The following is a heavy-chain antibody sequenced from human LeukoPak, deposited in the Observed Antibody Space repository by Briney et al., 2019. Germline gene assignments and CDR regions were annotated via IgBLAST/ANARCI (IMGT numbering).Heavy chain of an antibody. V-gene: IGHV3-21*01. CDR2: ITRSSIYK. D-gene: IGHD3-22*01. CDR3: ARVRYDGSGYYSISDY. J-gene: IGHJ4*02. Sequence: NAGGSLRLSCAASGFTFSTYSMNWVRQAPGKGLEWVSSITRSSIYKYYADSVKGRFTTSRDNAKNSLYLQMNSLRAEDTAVYYCARVRYDGSGYYSISDYWGQGTLVTVSS. CDR1: GFTFSTYS.